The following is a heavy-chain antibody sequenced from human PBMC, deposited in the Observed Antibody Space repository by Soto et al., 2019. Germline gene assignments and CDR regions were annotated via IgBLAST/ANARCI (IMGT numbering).Heavy chain of an antibody. CDR2: MSAYSGNT. CDR1: GYTFTIYG. D-gene: IGHD6-19*01. Sequence: ASVKVSCTASGYTFTIYGISGVRQAPGQGLEWMGWMSAYSGNTNYAQKLQGRVTMTRNTSISTAYMELSSLRSEDTAVYYCTTQLAQWLANFDYWGQGTLVTVSS. V-gene: IGHV1-18*01. J-gene: IGHJ4*02. CDR3: TTQLAQWLANFDY.